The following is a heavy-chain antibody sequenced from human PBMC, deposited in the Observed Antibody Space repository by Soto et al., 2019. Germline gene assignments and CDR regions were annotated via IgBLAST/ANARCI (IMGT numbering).Heavy chain of an antibody. D-gene: IGHD1-26*01. J-gene: IGHJ3*02. V-gene: IGHV1-2*04. CDR2: INPNSGGT. CDR3: ARAGVGALPGDAFDI. Sequence: QVQLVQSGAEVKKPGASVKVSCKASGYTFTGYYMHWVRQAPGQGLEWMGWINPNSGGTNYAQKFQGWVTMTRDTPISTAYMELSRLRSDDTAVYYGARAGVGALPGDAFDIWGQGTMVTVSS. CDR1: GYTFTGYY.